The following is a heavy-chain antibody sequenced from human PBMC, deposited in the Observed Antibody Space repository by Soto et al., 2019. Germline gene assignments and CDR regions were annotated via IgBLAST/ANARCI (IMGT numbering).Heavy chain of an antibody. J-gene: IGHJ4*02. Sequence: EVQLVESGGGLVKPGGSLRLSCAASGFTFSDAWMSWVRQPPGKGLEWLGRIKSITDGGATEYAAPVKGRFTISRDDSEDTLYLQMHSLKTEDLAGYFCTTDLRWERLYNAYWGQGTLVTVSS. D-gene: IGHD1-26*01. CDR1: GFTFSDAW. CDR3: TTDLRWERLYNAY. CDR2: IKSITDGGAT. V-gene: IGHV3-15*01.